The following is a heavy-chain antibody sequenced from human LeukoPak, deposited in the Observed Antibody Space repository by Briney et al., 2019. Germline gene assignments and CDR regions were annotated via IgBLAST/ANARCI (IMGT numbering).Heavy chain of an antibody. CDR3: ARLSALDYYDSSGYYWGNWFDP. CDR1: GGSFSGYY. J-gene: IGHJ5*02. V-gene: IGHV4-34*01. D-gene: IGHD3-22*01. CDR2: VNHSGST. Sequence: SETLSLTCAVYGGSFSGYYWSWIRQPPGKGLEWIGEVNHSGSTNYNPSLKSRVTISVDTSKNQFSLKLSSVTAADTAVYYCARLSALDYYDSSGYYWGNWFDPWGQGTLVTVSS.